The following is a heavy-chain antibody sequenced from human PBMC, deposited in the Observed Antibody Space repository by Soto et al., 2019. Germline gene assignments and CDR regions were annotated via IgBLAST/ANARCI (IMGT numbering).Heavy chain of an antibody. CDR1: GFTVSTKY. D-gene: IGHD6-13*01. J-gene: IGHJ6*03. CDR2: IYSGGST. CDR3: VRASNWYGRDYYYYMDV. V-gene: IGHV3-66*01. Sequence: GGSLRLSCAASGFTVSTKYMSWVRQAPGKGLEWVSVIYSGGSTFYADSVRGRFTISRDNSKNTVNLQMNSLRAEDTAVYYCVRASNWYGRDYYYYMDVWGKGTTVTVSS.